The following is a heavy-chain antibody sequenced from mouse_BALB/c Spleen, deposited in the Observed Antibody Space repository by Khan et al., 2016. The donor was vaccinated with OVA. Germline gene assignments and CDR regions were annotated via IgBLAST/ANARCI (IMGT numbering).Heavy chain of an antibody. D-gene: IGHD3-3*01. CDR1: GYTFPEYT. CDR3: ARDAGRY. J-gene: IGHJ4*01. Sequence: VQLQQSGPELVKPGASVKISCKTSGYTFPEYTVHWVKQSLGKSLDWIGVINPKSGGTAYNQKFKGKATLTVDKSSSTAYMEFRSLTSEDSAVDYCARDAGRYWGQGTSVTVAS. V-gene: IGHV1-18*01. CDR2: INPKSGGT.